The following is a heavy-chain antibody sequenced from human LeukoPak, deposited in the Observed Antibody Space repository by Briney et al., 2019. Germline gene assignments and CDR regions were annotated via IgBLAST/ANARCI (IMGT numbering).Heavy chain of an antibody. D-gene: IGHD1-26*01. V-gene: IGHV1-8*01. CDR1: GYTFTSYD. J-gene: IGHJ4*02. CDR2: MNPNSGNT. CDR3: ARGKVLYKVGATTSLDY. Sequence: ASVKVSCKASGYTFTSYDINWVRPATGQGLEWMGWMNPNSGNTGYAQKFQGRVTMTRNTSIITAYMELSSLRSEDTAVYYCARGKVLYKVGATTSLDYWGQGTLVTVSS.